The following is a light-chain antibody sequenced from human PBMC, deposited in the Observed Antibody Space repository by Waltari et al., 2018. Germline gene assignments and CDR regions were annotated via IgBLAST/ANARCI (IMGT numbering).Light chain of an antibody. V-gene: IGLV2-8*01. CDR2: EVS. CDR1: SSDIGGYNR. Sequence: QAALTQPPSMSGSPGQSVTISCPGTSSDIGGYNRVSWYQQNPGKAPKLMIYEVSQRPSGVSYRFSGSKSGYTASLTISGLQAEDEADYYCSSFAASNTFLFGGGTRLTVL. CDR3: SSFAASNTFL. J-gene: IGLJ2*01.